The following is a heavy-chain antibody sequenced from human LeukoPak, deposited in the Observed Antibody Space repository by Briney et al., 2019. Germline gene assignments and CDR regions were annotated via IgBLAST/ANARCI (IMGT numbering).Heavy chain of an antibody. Sequence: SVKVSCKASGGTFSSYAISWVRQAPGQGLEWMGRIIPILGIANYAQKFQGRVTITADKSTSTAYMELSSLRSEDTAVYYCARHAIVVVPAATAVGWFDPWGQGTLVTVSS. CDR1: GGTFSSYA. J-gene: IGHJ5*02. CDR3: ARHAIVVVPAATAVGWFDP. CDR2: IIPILGIA. V-gene: IGHV1-69*04. D-gene: IGHD2-2*01.